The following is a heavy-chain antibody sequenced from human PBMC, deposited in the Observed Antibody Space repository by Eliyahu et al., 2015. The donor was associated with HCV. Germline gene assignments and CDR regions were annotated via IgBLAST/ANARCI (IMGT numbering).Heavy chain of an antibody. D-gene: IGHD2/OR15-2a*01. J-gene: IGHJ4*02. V-gene: IGHV4-34*01. CDR1: GGSLSSYX. CDR2: ISHSGST. CDR3: AREPPSRLLSYFDS. Sequence: QVQLQQWGAGLLKPSXTLSLTCAXSGGSLSSYXWXWIRXSPGKGLAWIGEISHSGSTNYNPSLKXRVTISLDKSKNQFSLKLTSVTAADTAVYYCAREPPSRLLSYFDSWSQGTRVTVSS.